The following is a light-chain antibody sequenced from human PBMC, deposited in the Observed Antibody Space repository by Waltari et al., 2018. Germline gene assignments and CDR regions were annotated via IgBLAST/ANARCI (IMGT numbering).Light chain of an antibody. CDR3: ATWDDSLSGRV. CDR2: ANY. CDR1: TSNIGTNT. J-gene: IGLJ2*01. V-gene: IGLV1-44*01. Sequence: QSVLTQPPSTSGPPGQRVTISCSGSTSNIGTNTVTWYQLLPGTAPKPVIFANYQRPSGVPDRFSASKSGTSASLVISGLQSEDEADYFCATWDDSLSGRVFGGGTKVTVL.